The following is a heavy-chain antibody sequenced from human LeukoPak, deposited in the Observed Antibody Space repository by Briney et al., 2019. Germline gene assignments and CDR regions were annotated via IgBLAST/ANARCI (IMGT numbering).Heavy chain of an antibody. J-gene: IGHJ6*02. V-gene: IGHV3-23*01. D-gene: IGHD3-10*01. CDR3: ARCYTYGTTWFGGLDV. Sequence: PGGSLRLSCAASGFTFSSNAKTWVRQVLGKGLEWVSTTGVSGTYYGDSVKGRFTISRDNSKNTLYLQMNSLRAEDTAVYYCARCYTYGTTWFGGLDVWGQGTTVTVSS. CDR2: TGVSGT. CDR1: GFTFSSNA.